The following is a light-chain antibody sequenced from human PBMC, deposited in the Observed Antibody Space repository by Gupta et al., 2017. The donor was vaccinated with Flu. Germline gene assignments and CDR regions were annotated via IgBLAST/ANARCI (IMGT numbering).Light chain of an antibody. CDR1: QSVASY. J-gene: IGKJ4*01. V-gene: IGKV1-39*01. CDR3: QQSYSVPLT. CDR2: AAS. Sequence: DIQMTQSPSSLSASVGDRVIITCRASQSVASYLNWFQQKPGRAPKLLVYAASNVPSGVPPRFSGSGSGTDFTLTISRLQDEDFATYYCQQSYSVPLTFGGGTKVDI.